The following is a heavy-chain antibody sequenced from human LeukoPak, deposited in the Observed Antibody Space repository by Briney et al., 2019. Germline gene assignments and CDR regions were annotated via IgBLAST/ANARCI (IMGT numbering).Heavy chain of an antibody. CDR2: IKQDGSEK. Sequence: GGSLRLSCAASGFTFSSYWMSWVRQAPGKGLEWVANIKQDGSEKYYVDSVKGRFTISRDNAKNSLYLQMNSLRAEDTAVYYCARGDFDYDILTGSGCMDVWGQGTTVTASS. D-gene: IGHD3-9*01. CDR3: ARGDFDYDILTGSGCMDV. V-gene: IGHV3-7*01. J-gene: IGHJ6*02. CDR1: GFTFSSYW.